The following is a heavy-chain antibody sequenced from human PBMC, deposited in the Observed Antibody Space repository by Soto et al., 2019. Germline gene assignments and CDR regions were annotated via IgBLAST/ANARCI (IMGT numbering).Heavy chain of an antibody. V-gene: IGHV1-69*02. J-gene: IGHJ6*03. CDR1: GGTFSSYS. CDR3: ARSLFPTIGTSDHYYDDMGV. CDR2: IIPILGIA. D-gene: IGHD1-1*01. Sequence: QVQLVQSGAEVKKPGSSVKVSCKASGGTFSSYSINGVRQAPGQGLEWMGRIIPILGIANYAQTFQGRVTSTADKFTNTAYMELSSLRSEDTAVYYCARSLFPTIGTSDHYYDDMGVWGIGTTVIVSS.